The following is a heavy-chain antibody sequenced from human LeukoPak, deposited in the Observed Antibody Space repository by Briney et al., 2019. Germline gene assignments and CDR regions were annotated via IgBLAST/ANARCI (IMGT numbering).Heavy chain of an antibody. J-gene: IGHJ3*02. CDR3: ARATPNYDSSGYYAHDAFDI. CDR2: IYYSGST. CDR1: GGSISSYY. D-gene: IGHD3-22*01. V-gene: IGHV4-59*01. Sequence: SETLSLTCTVSGGSISSYYWSWIRQPPGKGLEWIGYIYYSGSTNYNPSLKSRVTISVDTSKNQFSLKLSSVTAADTAVYYCARATPNYDSSGYYAHDAFDIWGQGTMVTVSS.